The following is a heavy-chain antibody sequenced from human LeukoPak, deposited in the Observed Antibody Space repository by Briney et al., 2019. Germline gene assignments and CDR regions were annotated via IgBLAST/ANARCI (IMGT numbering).Heavy chain of an antibody. V-gene: IGHV3-23*01. Sequence: GGSLRLSCVVSGFMFSSFGMSWVRQAPGKGLEWVSAMSRTGDSTYYAESVKGRFTISRDNSKSTLYLQMNSLRAEDTAIYYCATINFRPYWGQGTLVTVSS. D-gene: IGHD1-1*01. J-gene: IGHJ4*02. CDR3: ATINFRPY. CDR2: MSRTGDST. CDR1: GFMFSSFG.